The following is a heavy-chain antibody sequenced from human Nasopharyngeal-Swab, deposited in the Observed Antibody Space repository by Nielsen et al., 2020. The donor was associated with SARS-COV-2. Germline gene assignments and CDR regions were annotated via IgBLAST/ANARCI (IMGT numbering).Heavy chain of an antibody. CDR2: INHDGSQK. CDR1: DFTFSHYW. CDR3: ARGPGSWYSLDY. V-gene: IGHV3-7*01. D-gene: IGHD6-13*01. J-gene: IGHJ4*02. Sequence: GESLKISCGASDFTFSHYWMSWVRQAPGKGLEWVANINHDGSQKYYVDSVKGRFTISRDNSKNSIYLQMDRLRVEDTAVYYCARGPGSWYSLDYWGQGTLVTVSS.